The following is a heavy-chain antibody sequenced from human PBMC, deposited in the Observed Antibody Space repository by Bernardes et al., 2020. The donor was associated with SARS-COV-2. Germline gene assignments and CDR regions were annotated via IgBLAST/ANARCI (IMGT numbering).Heavy chain of an antibody. V-gene: IGHV3-53*01. Sequence: GSLRLSCAASGFTISGNYMSWVRPAPGKGLEWVSVIYSGGSTHYADSVKGRSTISRDNSKNTLFLQINNLRAEDTAVYYCARVRAAGGYYFDYWGQGTLVTVSS. CDR1: GFTISGNY. J-gene: IGHJ4*02. CDR3: ARVRAAGGYYFDY. CDR2: IYSGGST. D-gene: IGHD6-13*01.